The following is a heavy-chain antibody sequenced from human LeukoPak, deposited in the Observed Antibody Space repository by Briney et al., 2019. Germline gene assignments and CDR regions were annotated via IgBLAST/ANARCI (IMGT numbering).Heavy chain of an antibody. V-gene: IGHV3-15*01. J-gene: IGHJ4*02. CDR1: GFTFSSAW. CDR2: IKNKTNGETT. D-gene: IGHD2-2*01. Sequence: GGSLRLSCAASGFTFSSAWMTWVRQAPGKGLEWVGHIKNKTNGETTDYAAPVKGRFIISRDDSKNTLYLQMNSLRTEDTAVYYCARGFCSSTNCYQGSFDFWGQGTLVTVSS. CDR3: ARGFCSSTNCYQGSFDF.